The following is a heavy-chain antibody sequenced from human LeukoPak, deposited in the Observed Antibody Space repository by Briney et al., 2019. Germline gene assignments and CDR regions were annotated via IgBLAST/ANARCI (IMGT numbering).Heavy chain of an antibody. Sequence: SETLSLTCTVSGGSISSYYWSWIRQPPGKGLEWIGYIYYSGSTYYNPSLKSRVTISVDTSKNQFSLKLSSVTAADTAVYYCARVDYYDSSGLDYWGQGTLVTVSS. V-gene: IGHV4-59*08. J-gene: IGHJ4*02. CDR3: ARVDYYDSSGLDY. CDR2: IYYSGST. D-gene: IGHD3-22*01. CDR1: GGSISSYY.